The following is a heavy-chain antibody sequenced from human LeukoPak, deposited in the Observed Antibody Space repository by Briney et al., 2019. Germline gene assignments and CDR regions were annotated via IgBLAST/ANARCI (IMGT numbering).Heavy chain of an antibody. V-gene: IGHV1-18*01. J-gene: IGHJ4*02. D-gene: IGHD3-22*01. CDR3: ARGSYTTVYYYDSSGYFYFDY. CDR2: ISAYNGNT. Sequence: ASVKVSCKASGYTFTNYGINWVRQAPGQGLEWMGWISAYNGNTNYAQKLQGRVTMTTDTSTSTAYMELRSLRSDDTAVYYCARGSYTTVYYYDSSGYFYFDYWGQGTLVTVSS. CDR1: GYTFTNYG.